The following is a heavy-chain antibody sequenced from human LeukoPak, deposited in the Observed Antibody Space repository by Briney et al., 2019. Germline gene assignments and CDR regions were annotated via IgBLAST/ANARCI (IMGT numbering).Heavy chain of an antibody. J-gene: IGHJ3*02. V-gene: IGHV4-39*01. CDR2: NYYSGST. CDR1: GGSISSSSYY. D-gene: IGHD2-2*01. CDR3: ARRNEGCSSTSCPLRDAFDI. Sequence: SETLSLTCTVSGGSISSSSYYWGWIRQPPGEGLEWIGSNYYSGSTYYNPSLKRRVTISVDTSKNQFSLKLRSVTAADTAEYYCARRNEGCSSTSCPLRDAFDIWGQGTMVTVSS.